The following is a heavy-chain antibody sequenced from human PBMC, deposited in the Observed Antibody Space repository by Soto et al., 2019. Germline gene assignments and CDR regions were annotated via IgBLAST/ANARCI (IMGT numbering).Heavy chain of an antibody. CDR2: INPNSGGT. J-gene: IGHJ6*02. CDR3: ARDNGSGRSGYYEPDYYYYGMDV. CDR1: GYTFTGYY. V-gene: IGHV1-2*04. D-gene: IGHD3-3*01. Sequence: ASVKVSCKASGYTFTGYYMHWVRQVPGQGLEWMGWINPNSGGTNYAQKFQGWVTMTRDTSISTAYMELSRLRSDDTAVYYCARDNGSGRSGYYEPDYYYYGMDVWGQGTTVTVSS.